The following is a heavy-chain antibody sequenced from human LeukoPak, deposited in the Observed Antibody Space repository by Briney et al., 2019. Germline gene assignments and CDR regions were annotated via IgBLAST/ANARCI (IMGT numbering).Heavy chain of an antibody. CDR3: AYGDYEYYFDY. V-gene: IGHV4-59*01. J-gene: IGHJ4*02. CDR2: IYYSGGT. Sequence: QASETLSLTCTVSGGSISSYYWSWIRQPPGKGLEWIGYIYYSGGTNYNPSLKSRVTISVDTSKNQFSLKLSSVTAADTAVYYCAYGDYEYYFDYWGQGTLVTVSS. CDR1: GGSISSYY. D-gene: IGHD4-17*01.